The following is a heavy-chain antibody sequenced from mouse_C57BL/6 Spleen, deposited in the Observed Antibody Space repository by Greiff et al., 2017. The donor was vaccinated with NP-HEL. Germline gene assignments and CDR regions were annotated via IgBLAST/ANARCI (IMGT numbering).Heavy chain of an antibody. D-gene: IGHD3-1*01. Sequence: QVQLQQPGAELVRPGSSVKLSCKASGYTFTSYWMDWVKQRPGQGLEWIGNIYPSDSETHYNQKFKDKATLTVDKSSSTAYMQLSSLTSEGSAVYYCARSGSNFFDYWGQGTTLTVSS. V-gene: IGHV1-61*01. J-gene: IGHJ2*01. CDR2: IYPSDSET. CDR3: ARSGSNFFDY. CDR1: GYTFTSYW.